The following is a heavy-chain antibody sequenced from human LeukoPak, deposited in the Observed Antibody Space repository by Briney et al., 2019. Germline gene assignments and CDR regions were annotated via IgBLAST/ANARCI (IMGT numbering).Heavy chain of an antibody. D-gene: IGHD1-7*01. CDR1: GGTFSSYA. CDR3: ARDNYAGANWFDP. V-gene: IGHV1-69*05. J-gene: IGHJ5*02. CDR2: IIPIFGTA. Sequence: ASVKVSCKASGGTFSSYAISWVRQAPGQGLEWMGGIIPIFGTANYAQKFQGRVTITTDESTSTAYMELSSLRSEDTAVYYCARDNYAGANWFDPWGQGPRSPSPQ.